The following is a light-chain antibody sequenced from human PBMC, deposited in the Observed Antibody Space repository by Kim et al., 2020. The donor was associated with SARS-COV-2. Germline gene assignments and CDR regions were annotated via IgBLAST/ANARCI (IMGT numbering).Light chain of an antibody. V-gene: IGKV3-20*01. CDR2: GAS. CDR1: QSVYSNY. CDR3: QQYGSSWT. Sequence: EIVLTQSPGTLSLSPGERATLSCRASQSVYSNYLAWYLQKPGQAPRLLIYGASSRATGIPDRCSGSGSGTDFTLTINRLQPDDFAVYYCQQYGSSWTFGQGTKVDIK. J-gene: IGKJ1*01.